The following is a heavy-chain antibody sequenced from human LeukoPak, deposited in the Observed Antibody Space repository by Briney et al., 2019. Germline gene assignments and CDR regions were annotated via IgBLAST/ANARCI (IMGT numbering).Heavy chain of an antibody. V-gene: IGHV4-34*01. Sequence: SETLSLTCAVYGGSFSGYYWSWIRQPPGKGLEWIGEINHSGSTNYNPSLKSRVTISVDPYKNQFSLKLSSVTAADTAVYYCARRIYDSSGPGPFDYWGQGTLVTVSS. J-gene: IGHJ4*02. D-gene: IGHD3-22*01. CDR3: ARRIYDSSGPGPFDY. CDR2: INHSGST. CDR1: GGSFSGYY.